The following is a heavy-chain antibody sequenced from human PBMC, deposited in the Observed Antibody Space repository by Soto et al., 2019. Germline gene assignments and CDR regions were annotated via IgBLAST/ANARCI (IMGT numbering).Heavy chain of an antibody. V-gene: IGHV3-23*01. Sequence: GGSLRLSCSASGFTFSSYAMSWVRQAPGKGLEWVSAISGSGGSTYYADSVRGRFTISRDNSKNTLYLQMNSLRAEDTAVYYCAKDRVTTFIFDYWGQGTLVTVSS. CDR2: ISGSGGST. D-gene: IGHD4-17*01. CDR3: AKDRVTTFIFDY. J-gene: IGHJ4*02. CDR1: GFTFSSYA.